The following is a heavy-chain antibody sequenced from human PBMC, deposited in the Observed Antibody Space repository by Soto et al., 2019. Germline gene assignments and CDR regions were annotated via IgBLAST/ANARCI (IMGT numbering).Heavy chain of an antibody. CDR1: GYTFTSDG. CDR2: ISAYNGNT. CDR3: ARVRSTYQLLLGFDY. D-gene: IGHD2-2*01. Sequence: QVQLVQSGAEVKKPGASVKVSCKASGYTFTSDGISWVRQAPGQGLEWMGWISAYNGNTNYAQKLQGRVTMTTDTSTSTAYMELRSLRSDDTAVYYCARVRSTYQLLLGFDYWGQGTLVTVSS. J-gene: IGHJ4*02. V-gene: IGHV1-18*01.